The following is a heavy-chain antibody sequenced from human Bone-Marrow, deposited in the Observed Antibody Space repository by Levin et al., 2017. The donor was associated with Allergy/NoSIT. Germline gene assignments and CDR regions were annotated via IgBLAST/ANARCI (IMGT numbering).Heavy chain of an antibody. Sequence: GGSLRLSCAASGFTFSSSWMSWVRQAPGKGLEWVANINPAGSEKYYVDSVKGRFTISSDNAKNSLFLQMNSLRAEDTAVYYCAREADSSDWYGWGTDYWGQGTLLTVSS. J-gene: IGHJ4*02. CDR2: INPAGSEK. CDR3: AREADSSDWYGWGTDY. CDR1: GFTFSSSW. V-gene: IGHV3-7*01. D-gene: IGHD6-19*01.